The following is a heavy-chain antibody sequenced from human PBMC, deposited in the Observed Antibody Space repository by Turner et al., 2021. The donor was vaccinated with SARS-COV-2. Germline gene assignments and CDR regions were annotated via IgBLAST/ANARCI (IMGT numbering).Heavy chain of an antibody. CDR1: GFTFSSYG. CDR2: IWYDGSNK. J-gene: IGHJ4*02. D-gene: IGHD5-12*01. CDR3: ARDGGYSGYAYFDY. Sequence: QVQLVESGGCVVQPGRSLRLSCAASGFTFSSYGMHWVRQAPGKGLEWVAVIWYDGSNKYYADSVKGRFTISRDNSKNTLYLQMNSLRAEDMAVYYCARDGGYSGYAYFDYWGQGTLVTVSS. V-gene: IGHV3-33*01.